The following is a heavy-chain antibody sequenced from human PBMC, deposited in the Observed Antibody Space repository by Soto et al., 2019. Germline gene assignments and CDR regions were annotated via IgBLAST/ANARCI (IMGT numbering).Heavy chain of an antibody. CDR1: GGSITTGGYY. CDR3: ARTKCSGGSCYSWSLDY. J-gene: IGHJ4*02. V-gene: IGHV4-31*03. Sequence: SETLSLTCTVSGGSITTGGYYWSWIRQLPGKGLEWIGHRYYSESTYYKPSLKSRVSISLDTSKNQFSLKLSFVTAADTAMYYCARTKCSGGSCYSWSLDYWGQGTPVTVSS. CDR2: RYYSEST. D-gene: IGHD2-15*01.